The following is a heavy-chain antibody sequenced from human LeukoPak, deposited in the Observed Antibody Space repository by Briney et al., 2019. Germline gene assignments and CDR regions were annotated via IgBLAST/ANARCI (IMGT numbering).Heavy chain of an antibody. J-gene: IGHJ4*02. V-gene: IGHV3-23*01. Sequence: PGGSLRLSCAASGFTFSSYAMSWVRQAPGKGLEWVSAISGSGGSTYYADSVKGPFTISRDNSKNTLYLQMNSLRAEDTAVYYCAKDQAKYDFWSGSQIHWGQGTLVTVSS. CDR1: GFTFSSYA. CDR3: AKDQAKYDFWSGSQIH. CDR2: ISGSGGST. D-gene: IGHD3-3*01.